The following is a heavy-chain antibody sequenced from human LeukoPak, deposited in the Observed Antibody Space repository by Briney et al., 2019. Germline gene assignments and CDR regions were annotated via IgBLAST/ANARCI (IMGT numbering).Heavy chain of an antibody. J-gene: IGHJ5*02. D-gene: IGHD2-2*01. CDR1: GGSISNYY. CDR2: IKYSGST. CDR3: ARRVLMSRTCDPDPWLAR. Sequence: SETLSLTCIVSGGSISNYYGNWVRQPPGKGREWVGYIKYSGSTNYNPSLKSRVTIAVDTYKNQLSLNLGSVTAADTAIYYCARRVLMSRTCDPDPWLARWGEGTLVTVP. V-gene: IGHV4-59*08.